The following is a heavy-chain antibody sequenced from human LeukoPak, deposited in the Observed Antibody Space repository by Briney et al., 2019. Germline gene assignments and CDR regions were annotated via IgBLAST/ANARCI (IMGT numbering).Heavy chain of an antibody. Sequence: GRSLRLSCAASGFTFSSYAMHWVRQAPGKGLAWVAVISYDGSNKYYADSVKGRFTISRDNSKNTLYLQMNSLRAEDTAVYYCAMPHDTEYYFDYWGQGTLVTVSS. CDR3: AMPHDTEYYFDY. CDR2: ISYDGSNK. CDR1: GFTFSSYA. V-gene: IGHV3-30*04. J-gene: IGHJ4*02.